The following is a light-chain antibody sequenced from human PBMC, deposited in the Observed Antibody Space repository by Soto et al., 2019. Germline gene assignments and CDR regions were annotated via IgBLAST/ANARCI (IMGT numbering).Light chain of an antibody. CDR3: SSYTSSSTLV. CDR2: EVS. J-gene: IGLJ1*01. Sequence: ALTQPASVSGSPGQSITISCTGTSSDVGGYNYVSWYQQHPGKAPKLMIYEVSNRPSGVSNRFSGSKSGNTASLTISGLQAEDQADYYCSSYTSSSTLVFGTGTKVTVL. CDR1: SSDVGGYNY. V-gene: IGLV2-14*01.